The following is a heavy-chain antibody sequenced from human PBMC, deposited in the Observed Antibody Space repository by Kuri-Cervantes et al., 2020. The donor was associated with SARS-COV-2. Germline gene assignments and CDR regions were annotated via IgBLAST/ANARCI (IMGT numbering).Heavy chain of an antibody. Sequence: GGSLRLSCAASGFTVSSNYMSWVRQAPGKGLEWVSVIYSCGSTYYADSVKGRFTISRDNSKNTLYLQMNSLKTEDTAVYYCTTDKDLGSGGAFDIWGQGTMVTVSS. J-gene: IGHJ3*02. CDR2: IYSCGST. CDR1: GFTVSSNY. CDR3: TTDKDLGSGGAFDI. V-gene: IGHV3-53*01. D-gene: IGHD3-10*01.